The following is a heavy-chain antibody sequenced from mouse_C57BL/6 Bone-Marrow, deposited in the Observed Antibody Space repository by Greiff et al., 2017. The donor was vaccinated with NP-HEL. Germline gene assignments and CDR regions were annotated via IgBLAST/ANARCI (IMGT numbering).Heavy chain of an antibody. J-gene: IGHJ2*01. D-gene: IGHD2-3*01. V-gene: IGHV1-50*01. CDR2: IDPSGSYT. CDR3: ARRRWLLPFDY. CDR1: GFTFTSYW. Sequence: QVQLQQPGAELVKPGASVKLSCTASGFTFTSYWMQWVKQRPGQGLEWIGEIDPSGSYTNYTQKFKGKATLTVDTSSSTAYMQLSSLTSEDSAVYYCARRRWLLPFDYWGQGTTLTVSS.